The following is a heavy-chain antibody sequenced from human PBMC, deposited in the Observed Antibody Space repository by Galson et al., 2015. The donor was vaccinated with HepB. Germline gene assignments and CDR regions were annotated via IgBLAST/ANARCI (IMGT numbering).Heavy chain of an antibody. CDR2: INQDGSSK. CDR3: ARRISLVRGIITKPDYYYGMDV. CDR1: GFAFSSYW. Sequence: SLRLSCAASGFAFSSYWTNWVRQAPGKGLEWVAHINQDGSSKYYVDSVKGRFTISRDNAKDSVYLQLDSLRAEDTAVYYCARRISLVRGIITKPDYYYGMDVWGQGTTVTVAS. V-gene: IGHV3-7*03. D-gene: IGHD3-10*01. J-gene: IGHJ6*02.